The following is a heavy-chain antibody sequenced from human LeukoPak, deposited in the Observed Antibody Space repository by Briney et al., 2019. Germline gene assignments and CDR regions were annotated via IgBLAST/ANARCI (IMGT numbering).Heavy chain of an antibody. CDR2: FDPEDGET. D-gene: IGHD2-2*01. CDR1: GYTLTELS. J-gene: IGHJ3*02. V-gene: IGHV1-24*01. Sequence: ASVKVSCKVSGYTLTELSMHWVRQAPGKGLEWMGGFDPEDGETIYAQKFQGRVTMTEDTSTDTAYMELSSLRSEDTAVYYCARGSKGYCSSTSCPWHVAFDIWGQGTMVTVSS. CDR3: ARGSKGYCSSTSCPWHVAFDI.